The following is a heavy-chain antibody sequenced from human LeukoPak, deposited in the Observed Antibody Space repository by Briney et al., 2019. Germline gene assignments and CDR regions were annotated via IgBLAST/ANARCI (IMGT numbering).Heavy chain of an antibody. CDR3: ARQGPYCGGDCSNYFDF. Sequence: SETLSLTCAVSGYSISSGFYWGWIRQPPGKGRAWIGSLYHSGSTYYNPSLKSRVTILVDTSKNQFSLKLSSVTAADTAVYYCARQGPYCGGDCSNYFDFWGQGTLVTVSS. CDR2: LYHSGST. CDR1: GYSISSGFY. V-gene: IGHV4-38-2*01. D-gene: IGHD2-21*01. J-gene: IGHJ4*02.